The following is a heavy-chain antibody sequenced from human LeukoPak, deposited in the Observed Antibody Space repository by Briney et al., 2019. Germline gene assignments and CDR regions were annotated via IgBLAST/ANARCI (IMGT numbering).Heavy chain of an antibody. J-gene: IGHJ4*02. Sequence: GGSLRLSCAASGFTFSSYAMSWVRQAPGKGLEWVSAISGSGGSTYYADSVKGRFTISRNNSKNTLYLQMNSLRAEDTAVYYCAKGLGEGCSSSWYLDYWGQGTLVTVSS. CDR1: GFTFSSYA. CDR3: AKGLGEGCSSSWYLDY. D-gene: IGHD6-13*01. V-gene: IGHV3-23*01. CDR2: ISGSGGST.